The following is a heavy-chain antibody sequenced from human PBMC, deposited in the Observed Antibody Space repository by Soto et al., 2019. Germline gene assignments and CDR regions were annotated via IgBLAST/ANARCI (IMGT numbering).Heavy chain of an antibody. CDR1: GYTFTSYG. D-gene: IGHD3-3*01. Sequence: ASVKVSCKASGYTFTSYGISWVRQAPGQGLEWMGWISAYNGNTNYAQKLQGRVTMTTDTSTSTAYMELRSLRSDDTAVYYCARDRSDFWSGYYLYYYYGMDVSGQGTTVTVSS. CDR2: ISAYNGNT. V-gene: IGHV1-18*01. CDR3: ARDRSDFWSGYYLYYYYGMDV. J-gene: IGHJ6*02.